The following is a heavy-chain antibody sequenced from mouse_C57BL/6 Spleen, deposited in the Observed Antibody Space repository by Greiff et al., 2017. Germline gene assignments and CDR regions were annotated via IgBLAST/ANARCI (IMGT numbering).Heavy chain of an antibody. CDR2: IYPGNSDT. V-gene: IGHV1-5*01. D-gene: IGHD2-3*01. J-gene: IGHJ3*01. CDR3: TEGDGHPFAD. CDR1: GYTFTSYW. Sequence: VQLQQSGTVLARPGASVKMSCKTSGYTFTSYWMHWVKQRPGQGLEWKGAIYPGNSDTSYNQKFKGKAKLTAVTSASTAYRELSSLTNEDSAVYYCTEGDGHPFADWGQVTLVTVSA.